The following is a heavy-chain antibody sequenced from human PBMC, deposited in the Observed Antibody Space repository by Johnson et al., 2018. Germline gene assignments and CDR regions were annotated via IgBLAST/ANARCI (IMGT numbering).Heavy chain of an antibody. V-gene: IGHV3-7*04. CDR2: IKRDGSEK. Sequence: VQLVESGGGVVQPGRSLRLSCAASGFTFNTYWMSWVRQAPGKGLEWVANIKRDGSEKYYVDSVKGRFTVSGDNAKNSLYLQMNSLRAEDTAVNYCARVVAKVGATCGDYYYYYMDVWGKGTTVTVSS. CDR1: GFTFNTYW. D-gene: IGHD1-26*01. J-gene: IGHJ6*03. CDR3: ARVVAKVGATCGDYYYYYMDV.